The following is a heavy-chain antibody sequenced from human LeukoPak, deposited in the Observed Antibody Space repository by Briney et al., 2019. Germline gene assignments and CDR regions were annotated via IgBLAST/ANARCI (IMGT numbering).Heavy chain of an antibody. J-gene: IGHJ4*02. D-gene: IGHD1-26*01. CDR1: EYSFTSYW. CDR2: IYPSDSDT. Sequence: GESLTISCKGFEYSFTSYWIGWVRQMPGKGLEWMGIIYPSDSDTRHSPSFQGQVTISVDKSISTAYLQWSSLKASDTAIYYCARMRGSYSFDYWGQGTLVTVSS. CDR3: ARMRGSYSFDY. V-gene: IGHV5-51*01.